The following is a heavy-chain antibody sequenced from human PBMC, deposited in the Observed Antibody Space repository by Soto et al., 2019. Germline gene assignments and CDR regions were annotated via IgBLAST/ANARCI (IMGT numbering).Heavy chain of an antibody. D-gene: IGHD5-12*01. J-gene: IGHJ6*02. CDR3: VRAAGYSGNDYVYYYGMDV. Sequence: QVQLVDSGRGVVQPGRSLRLSCAATGLTFRNYGMHWVRQAPAKGLEWVALVWYDGGNKNYVDSVKGRFTISRDNSKNTLSLQMNSLRDEDTAVYYCVRAAGYSGNDYVYYYGMDVWGQGTTVTVSS. V-gene: IGHV3-33*01. CDR2: VWYDGGNK. CDR1: GLTFRNYG.